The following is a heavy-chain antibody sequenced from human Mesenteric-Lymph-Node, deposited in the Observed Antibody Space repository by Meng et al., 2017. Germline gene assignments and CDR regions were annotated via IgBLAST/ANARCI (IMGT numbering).Heavy chain of an antibody. CDR1: GLCISSSV. J-gene: IGHJ4*02. CDR3: ANTNYDSSGYYDY. Sequence: LATSGLCISSSVMRCVRQAPEKGLWLVSAISRSGSSTYYADSVKGRFTISRDNSKHTLYLQMNSLRAEDTAVYYCANTNYDSSGYYDYWGQGTLVTVSS. CDR2: ISRSGSST. V-gene: IGHV3-23*01. D-gene: IGHD3-22*01.